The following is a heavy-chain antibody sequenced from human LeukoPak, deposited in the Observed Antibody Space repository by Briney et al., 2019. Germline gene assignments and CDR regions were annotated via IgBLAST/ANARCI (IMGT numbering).Heavy chain of an antibody. J-gene: IGHJ4*02. CDR2: IRYAGSHK. Sequence: PGGSLRLSCAASGFTFSSYGMHWVRQGPGKGLEWVAFIRYAGSHKYYADSVKGRFTISRDNSKNTLYLQMNSLRAEDTAVYYCARDLAVVTPPFDYWGQETLDTVSS. D-gene: IGHD4-23*01. V-gene: IGHV3-30*02. CDR1: GFTFSSYG. CDR3: ARDLAVVTPPFDY.